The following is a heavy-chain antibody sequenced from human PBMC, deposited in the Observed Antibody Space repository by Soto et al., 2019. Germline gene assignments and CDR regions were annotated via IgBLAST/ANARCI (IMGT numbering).Heavy chain of an antibody. D-gene: IGHD3-10*01. CDR1: GDSISSGNHY. CDR3: ARTDYGTAYFDP. V-gene: IGHV4-30-4*01. Sequence: LSLTCTVSGDSISSGNHYWSWIRQPPGKGLEWIGYIFYSGTAYYNPSLKRRLTISVDTSKNQFSLKLSSVTAADTAVYYCARTDYGTAYFDPWGQGSLVTVSS. J-gene: IGHJ5*02. CDR2: IFYSGTA.